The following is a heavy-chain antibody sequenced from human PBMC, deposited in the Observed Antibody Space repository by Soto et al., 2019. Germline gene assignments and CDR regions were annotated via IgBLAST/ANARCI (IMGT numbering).Heavy chain of an antibody. D-gene: IGHD4-4*01. J-gene: IGHJ4*02. CDR3: ARHPRSTTVTTQTFDY. CDR1: GFTFTNAW. Sequence: GGSPRLSCAASGFTFTNAWMTWVRQGPGKGLEWVGRIKSKSDGGTIDYAAPVKGRFTISRDDSKNTLYLQMNSLRAEDTAVYYCARHPRSTTVTTQTFDYWGQGTLVTVSS. CDR2: IKSKSDGGTI. V-gene: IGHV3-15*01.